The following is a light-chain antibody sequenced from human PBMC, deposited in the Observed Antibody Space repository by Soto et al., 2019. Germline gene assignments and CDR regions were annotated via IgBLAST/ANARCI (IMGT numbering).Light chain of an antibody. CDR1: QSISSW. J-gene: IGKJ2*01. CDR2: KAT. Sequence: DIQMTQSPSTLSASVGDRVTITCRASQSISSWLAWYQQKPGKAPKLLIYKATSLASGVPSRFSGSGPGTEFTLTISSLQPDDFDTYYSQQYNSYPYTFGQGTKVYI. CDR3: QQYNSYPYT. V-gene: IGKV1-5*03.